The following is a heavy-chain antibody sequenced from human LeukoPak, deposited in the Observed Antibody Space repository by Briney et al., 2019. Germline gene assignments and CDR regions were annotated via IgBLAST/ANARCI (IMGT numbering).Heavy chain of an antibody. CDR1: GFTFSSYG. J-gene: IGHJ4*02. Sequence: GGSLRLSCAASGFTFSSYGMSWVRQAPGKGLEWVSAISGSGGSTYYADSVKGRFTISRDNAKNSLYLQMNSLRAEDTAVYYCAREVPGGYFDYWGQGTLVTVSS. CDR2: ISGSGGST. V-gene: IGHV3-23*01. D-gene: IGHD3-16*01. CDR3: AREVPGGYFDY.